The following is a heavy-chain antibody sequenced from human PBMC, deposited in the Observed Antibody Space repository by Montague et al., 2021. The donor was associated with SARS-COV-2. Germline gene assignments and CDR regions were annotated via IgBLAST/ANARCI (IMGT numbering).Heavy chain of an antibody. CDR1: GGSFSNYY. J-gene: IGHJ5*02. CDR2: INHSGST. D-gene: IGHD4-17*01. V-gene: IGHV4-34*01. Sequence: SETLSLTCAFYGGSFSNYYWSWIRQPPGKGLEWIGEINHSGSTNYNPSLKSRVTISVYTSKNQFSLKLSSVTAADTAVYYCARGGKVTTFFAPKRTRRYNCFHPWGQGTLVTVSS. CDR3: ARGGKVTTFFAPKRTRRYNCFHP.